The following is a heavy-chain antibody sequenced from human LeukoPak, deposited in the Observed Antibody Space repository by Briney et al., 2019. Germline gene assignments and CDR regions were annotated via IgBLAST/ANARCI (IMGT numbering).Heavy chain of an antibody. V-gene: IGHV4-34*01. Sequence: SETLSLTCAVYGGSFSGYYWSWIRQPPGKGLEWIGEINHSGSTNYNPSLKSRVTISVDTSKNQFSLKLSSVTAADTAVYYCARGGGWFGELRGYFQHWGPGTLVTVSS. D-gene: IGHD3-10*01. CDR3: ARGGGWFGELRGYFQH. J-gene: IGHJ1*01. CDR1: GGSFSGYY. CDR2: INHSGST.